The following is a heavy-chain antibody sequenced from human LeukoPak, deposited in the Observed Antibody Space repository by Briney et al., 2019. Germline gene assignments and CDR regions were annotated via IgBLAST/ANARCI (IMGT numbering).Heavy chain of an antibody. Sequence: GGSLRLSCAASGFTFSSYAMSWVRQAPGKGLEWVSAISGSGASTYYADSVKGRFTISRDNSKNTLYLQMNSLRAEDTAVYYCAKPRQQLVRYGLDVWGQGTTVIVSS. J-gene: IGHJ6*02. D-gene: IGHD6-6*01. CDR3: AKPRQQLVRYGLDV. V-gene: IGHV3-23*01. CDR1: GFTFSSYA. CDR2: ISGSGAST.